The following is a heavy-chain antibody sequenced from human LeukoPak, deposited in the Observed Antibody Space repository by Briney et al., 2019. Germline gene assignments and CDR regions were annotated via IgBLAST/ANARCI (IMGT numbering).Heavy chain of an antibody. J-gene: IGHJ3*02. CDR3: ARSSGLDRDAFDI. V-gene: IGHV3-53*01. D-gene: IGHD6-19*01. Sequence: GGSLRLSCAASGFTVSSNYMSWVRQAPGKGLEWVSVIYSGGSTYYADSVKGRFTISRDNAKNSLYLQMNSLRAEDTAVYYCARSSGLDRDAFDIWGQGTMVTVSS. CDR1: GFTVSSNY. CDR2: IYSGGST.